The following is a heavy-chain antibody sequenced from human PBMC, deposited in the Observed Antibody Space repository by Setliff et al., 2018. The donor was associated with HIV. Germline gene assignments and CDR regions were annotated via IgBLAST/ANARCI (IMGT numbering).Heavy chain of an antibody. V-gene: IGHV4-38-2*01. D-gene: IGHD5-12*01. CDR2: IYHSGTT. Sequence: SETLSLTCAVSGYSISSGYYWGWIRQTPGKGLEWIGSIYHSGTTYYNPSLRSRVTISVDTSKNQFSLKLSSVTAADTAVYYCARQGDGYNLYLVYYFDYWGQGTLVTVSS. CDR1: GYSISSGYY. J-gene: IGHJ4*02. CDR3: ARQGDGYNLYLVYYFDY.